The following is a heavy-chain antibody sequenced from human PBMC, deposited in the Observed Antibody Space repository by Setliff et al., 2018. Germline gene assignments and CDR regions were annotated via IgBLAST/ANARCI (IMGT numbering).Heavy chain of an antibody. V-gene: IGHV4-61*08. Sequence: PSETLSLTCSVSGDSIGRGGYYWSWIRQPPGKGLEWIGYMYYSGDTNYNPSLKSRVTISVDTSKNQFSLELRSVTAADTAVYYCARLPPLHTPMALTFDYWGQGILVTVSS. J-gene: IGHJ4*02. CDR3: ARLPPLHTPMALTFDY. D-gene: IGHD5-18*01. CDR1: GDSIGRGGYY. CDR2: MYYSGDT.